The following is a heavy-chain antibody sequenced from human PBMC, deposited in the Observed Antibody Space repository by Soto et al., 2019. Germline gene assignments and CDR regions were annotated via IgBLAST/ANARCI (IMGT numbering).Heavy chain of an antibody. D-gene: IGHD3-3*01. Sequence: QLQLQESGPGLVKPSETLSLTCAVSGGSISISSYYWGWIRQPPGKGLEWIGSIYYTGTTYYSPSLKSRVTTSVDTSKNQFSLKLNSVTAADTAMYYCARHLRFGRFDPWGQGTLVTVSS. CDR3: ARHLRFGRFDP. J-gene: IGHJ5*02. V-gene: IGHV4-39*01. CDR2: IYYTGTT. CDR1: GGSISISSYY.